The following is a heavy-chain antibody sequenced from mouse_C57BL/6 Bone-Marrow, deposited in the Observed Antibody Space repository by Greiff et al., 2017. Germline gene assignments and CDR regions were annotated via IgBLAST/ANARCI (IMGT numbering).Heavy chain of an antibody. CDR3: ARRSYAMEY. V-gene: IGHV5-6*01. CDR1: GFTFSSYG. CDR2: ISSGGSYT. J-gene: IGHJ4*01. Sequence: EVQGVESGGDLVKPGGSLKLSCAASGFTFSSYGMSWVRQTPDKRLEWVATISSGGSYTYYPDSVKGRFTISRDNAKNTLYLQMSRLKSEDTAMYYCARRSYAMEYWGQGTSVTVSS.